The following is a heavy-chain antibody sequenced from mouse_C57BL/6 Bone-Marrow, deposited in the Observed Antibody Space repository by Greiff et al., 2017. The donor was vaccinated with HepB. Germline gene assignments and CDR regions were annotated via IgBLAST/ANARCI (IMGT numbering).Heavy chain of an antibody. CDR3: TFYYGSSTPYWYFDV. Sequence: EVKLMESGAELVRPGASVKLSCTASGFNIKDYYMHWVKQSPEQGLEWIGRIDPEDGDTEYAPKFQGKATMTADTSSNTAYLQLSSLTSEDTAVYYCTFYYGSSTPYWYFDVWGTGTTVTVSS. D-gene: IGHD1-1*01. J-gene: IGHJ1*03. CDR2: IDPEDGDT. CDR1: GFNIKDYY. V-gene: IGHV14-1*01.